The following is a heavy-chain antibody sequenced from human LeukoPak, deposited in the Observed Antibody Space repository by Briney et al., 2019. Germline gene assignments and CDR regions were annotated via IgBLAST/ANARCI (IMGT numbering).Heavy chain of an antibody. CDR1: GFTFSDYY. D-gene: IGHD1-7*01. CDR3: AGENYRGDFDY. CDR2: ISSSGSTI. V-gene: IGHV3-11*01. J-gene: IGHJ4*02. Sequence: PGGSLRLSCAASGFTFSDYYMSWIRQAPGKGLEWVSYISSSGSTIYYADSVKGRFTISRDNAKNSPYLQMNSLRAEDTAVYYCAGENYRGDFDYWGQGTLVTVSS.